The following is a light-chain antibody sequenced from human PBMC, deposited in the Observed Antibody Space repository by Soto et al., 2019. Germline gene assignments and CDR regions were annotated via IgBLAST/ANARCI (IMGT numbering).Light chain of an antibody. V-gene: IGKV3-11*01. J-gene: IGKJ1*01. Sequence: EIVLTQSPATLSLSPGERATLSCRASQNVANYLDWYQQKPGQAPRLLIYESSNRATGIAARFSGSGSGTDFTLTISSLEPEDFAVYYCQQRGNWPRTFGQGTKVDIK. CDR1: QNVANY. CDR2: ESS. CDR3: QQRGNWPRT.